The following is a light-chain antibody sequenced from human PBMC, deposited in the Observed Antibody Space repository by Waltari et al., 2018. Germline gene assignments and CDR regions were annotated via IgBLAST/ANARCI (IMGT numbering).Light chain of an antibody. CDR2: KAS. CDR1: QSISSW. J-gene: IGKJ2*01. V-gene: IGKV1-5*03. Sequence: DIQMTQSPSTLSASVGDRVTLTCRASQSISSWLAWYQQKPGKAPKLLIYKASSLESGVPSRFSGSGSGTEFTLTISSLQPDDFATYYCQQYNSYSPDTFGQGTKLEIK. CDR3: QQYNSYSPDT.